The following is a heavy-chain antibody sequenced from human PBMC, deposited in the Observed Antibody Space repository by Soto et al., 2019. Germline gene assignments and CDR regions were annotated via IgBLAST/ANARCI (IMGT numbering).Heavy chain of an antibody. CDR3: AKQSSIKGLPLGELGPGIYFDY. CDR2: ISGSGGST. D-gene: IGHD3-16*01. V-gene: IGHV3-23*01. Sequence: EVQLLESGGGLVQPGGSLRLSCAASGFTFSSYAMSWVRQAPGKGLEWVSAISGSGGSTYYADSVKGRFTISRDNSKKTMYLQMNSLRDEDTAVYYCAKQSSIKGLPLGELGPGIYFDYWGPGTLVTVSS. J-gene: IGHJ4*02. CDR1: GFTFSSYA.